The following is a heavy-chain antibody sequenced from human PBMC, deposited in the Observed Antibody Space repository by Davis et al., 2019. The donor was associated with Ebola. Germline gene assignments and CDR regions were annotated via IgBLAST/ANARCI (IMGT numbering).Heavy chain of an antibody. J-gene: IGHJ3*02. CDR2: MNPHTGKT. CDR1: GYTFTTYD. CDR3: ARARGYCSSNSCYTYAFDI. Sequence: AASVKVSCKVSGYTFTTYDINWVRQAVGQGLEWMGWMNPHTGKTLYARKFQGGVTMTRDTSISTAYLEVRSLRSDDTAVYSCARARGYCSSNSCYTYAFDIWGQGTMVTVSS. V-gene: IGHV1-8*01. D-gene: IGHD2-2*02.